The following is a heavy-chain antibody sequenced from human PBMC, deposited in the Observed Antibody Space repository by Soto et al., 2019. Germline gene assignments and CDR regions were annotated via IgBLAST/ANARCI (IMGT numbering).Heavy chain of an antibody. CDR2: ISAYNGNT. CDR3: ASDPKYNWNYVDYYYGMDV. Sequence: ASVKVSCKASGYTFTSYGISWVRQAPGQGLEWMGWISAYNGNTNYAQKLQGRVTMTTDTSTSTAYMELRSLRSDDTAVYYCASDPKYNWNYVDYYYGMDVWGQGTTVTVSS. V-gene: IGHV1-18*04. D-gene: IGHD1-7*01. CDR1: GYTFTSYG. J-gene: IGHJ6*02.